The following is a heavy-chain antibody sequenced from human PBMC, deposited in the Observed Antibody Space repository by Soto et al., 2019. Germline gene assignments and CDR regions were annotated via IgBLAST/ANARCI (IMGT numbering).Heavy chain of an antibody. CDR3: ARSLFRVSHWFDP. CDR2: IYYSGST. CDR1: GGSISSYY. D-gene: IGHD6-6*01. V-gene: IGHV4-59*01. J-gene: IGHJ5*02. Sequence: SETLSLTCTVSGGSISSYYWSWIRQPPGKGLEWIGYIYYSGSTNYNPSLKSRVTISVDTSKNQFSLKLSSVTAADTAVYYCARSLFRVSHWFDPWGQGTLVTVSS.